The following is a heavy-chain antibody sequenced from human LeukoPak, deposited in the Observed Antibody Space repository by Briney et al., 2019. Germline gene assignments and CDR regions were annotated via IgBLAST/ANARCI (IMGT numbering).Heavy chain of an antibody. CDR1: GGSISSYY. V-gene: IGHV4-59*08. CDR3: ARHPSYYDRIDY. CDR2: IYNSGSP. D-gene: IGHD3-22*01. Sequence: SETLSLTCTVSGGSISSYYWSWIRQPPGKGLEWIGYIYNSGSPNYNPSLKSRVTISVDTSKNQFSLKLSSVTAADTAVYYCARHPSYYDRIDYWGQGTLVIVSS. J-gene: IGHJ4*02.